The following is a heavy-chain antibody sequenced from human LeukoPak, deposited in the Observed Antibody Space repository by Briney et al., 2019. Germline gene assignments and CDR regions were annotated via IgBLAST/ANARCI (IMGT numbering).Heavy chain of an antibody. Sequence: GGSLRLSCAASGFTFCSYAMHWVRQAPGKGLEWVAVISYDGSNKYYADSVKGRFTISRDNSKNTLYLQMNSLRAEDTAVYYCARDLTVDYWGQGTLVTVSS. CDR1: GFTFCSYA. J-gene: IGHJ4*02. V-gene: IGHV3-30-3*01. CDR2: ISYDGSNK. CDR3: ARDLTVDY. D-gene: IGHD4-11*01.